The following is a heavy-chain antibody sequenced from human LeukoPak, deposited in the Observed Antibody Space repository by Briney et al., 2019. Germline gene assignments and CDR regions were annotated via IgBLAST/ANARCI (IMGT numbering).Heavy chain of an antibody. D-gene: IGHD4-17*01. Sequence: SGGSLRLSCAASGFTFSSYAMSWVRQAPGKGLEWVSAISGSGGSTYYADSVKGRFTISRDNSKNTLYLQMNSLRAEDTAVYYCARQGPDYGDRIYYYYGMDVWGQGTTVTVSS. V-gene: IGHV3-23*01. CDR3: ARQGPDYGDRIYYYYGMDV. J-gene: IGHJ6*02. CDR1: GFTFSSYA. CDR2: ISGSGGST.